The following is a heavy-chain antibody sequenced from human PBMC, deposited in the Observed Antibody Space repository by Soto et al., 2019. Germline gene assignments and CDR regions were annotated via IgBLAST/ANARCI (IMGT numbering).Heavy chain of an antibody. Sequence: QITLKESGPPLVKPTQTLTLTCTFSGFSLTTRGVGVGGIRQPPGKALVCLVLIYWDEDKSYRASLHSRLSITKDTSKNQVVLTMTNVDPVDTATYYCAHIPNYYQYDWFDPWGQGTLVSVSS. CDR2: IYWDEDK. J-gene: IGHJ5*02. CDR3: AHIPNYYQYDWFDP. D-gene: IGHD3-16*01. V-gene: IGHV2-5*02. CDR1: GFSLTTRGVG.